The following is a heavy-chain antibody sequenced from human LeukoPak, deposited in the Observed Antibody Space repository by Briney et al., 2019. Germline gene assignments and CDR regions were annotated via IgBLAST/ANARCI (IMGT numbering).Heavy chain of an antibody. CDR2: ISGSGGST. CDR1: GFTFSSYA. D-gene: IGHD2-15*01. V-gene: IGHV3-23*01. Sequence: GGSLRLPCAASGFTFSSYAMSWVRQAPGKGLEWVSAISGSGGSTYYADSVKGRFTISRDNSKNTLYLQMNSLRAEDTAVYYCAKEGYCSGGSCYLSMDVWGQGTTVTVSS. CDR3: AKEGYCSGGSCYLSMDV. J-gene: IGHJ6*02.